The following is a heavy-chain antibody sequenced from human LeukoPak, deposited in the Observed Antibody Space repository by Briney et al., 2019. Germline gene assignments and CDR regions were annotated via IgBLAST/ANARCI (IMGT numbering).Heavy chain of an antibody. Sequence: ASVKVSCKASGYTFTSYGISWVRQAPGQGLEWMGWISAYNGNTNYAQKFQGRVTMTEDTSTDTAYMELSSLRSEDTAVYYCATSGYGDWGVDYWGQGTLVTVSS. CDR1: GYTFTSYG. J-gene: IGHJ4*02. CDR2: ISAYNGNT. CDR3: ATSGYGDWGVDY. V-gene: IGHV1-18*01. D-gene: IGHD4-17*01.